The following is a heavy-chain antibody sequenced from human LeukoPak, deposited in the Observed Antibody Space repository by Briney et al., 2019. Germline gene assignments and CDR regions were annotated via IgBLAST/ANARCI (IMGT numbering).Heavy chain of an antibody. CDR1: GFTFSSYW. D-gene: IGHD3-16*01. V-gene: IGHV3-7*03. Sequence: GGSLRLSCAASGFTFSSYWMSWVRQAPGKGLEWVANIKQDGSEKYYVDSVKGRFTISRDNAKNSPYLQMNSLRAEDTAVYYCARDYAFSYYYYGMDVWGQGTTVTVSS. CDR3: ARDYAFSYYYYGMDV. CDR2: IKQDGSEK. J-gene: IGHJ6*02.